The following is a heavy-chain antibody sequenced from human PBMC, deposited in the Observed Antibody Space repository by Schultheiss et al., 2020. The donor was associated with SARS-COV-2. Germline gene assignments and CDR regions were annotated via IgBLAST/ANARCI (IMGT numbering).Heavy chain of an antibody. J-gene: IGHJ6*02. V-gene: IGHV4-61*02. D-gene: IGHD3-22*01. Sequence: SETLSLTCTVSGGSISSSSYYWGWIRQPAGKGLEWIGRIYTSGSTNYNPSLKSRVTMSVDTSKNQFSLKLSSVTAADTAVYYCARHGGLGSGYYSRGYYYYGMDVWGQGTTVTVSS. CDR2: IYTSGST. CDR1: GGSISSSSYY. CDR3: ARHGGLGSGYYSRGYYYYGMDV.